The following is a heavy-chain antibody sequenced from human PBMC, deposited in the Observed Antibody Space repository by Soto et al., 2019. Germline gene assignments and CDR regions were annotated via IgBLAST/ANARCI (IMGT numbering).Heavy chain of an antibody. V-gene: IGHV3-74*01. J-gene: IGHJ4*02. Sequence: EVQLVESGGGLVQPGGSLRLSCAASGFTFSSYCMPWVRQAPGKGLVWVSSINSDGSTITYADSVKGRFTISRDNAKNTFYLQMNSLSDEDKAVYYCARVPDGAYAWGYWGQGTLVTVSS. CDR2: INSDGSTI. CDR1: GFTFSSYC. CDR3: ARVPDGAYAWGY. D-gene: IGHD5-12*01.